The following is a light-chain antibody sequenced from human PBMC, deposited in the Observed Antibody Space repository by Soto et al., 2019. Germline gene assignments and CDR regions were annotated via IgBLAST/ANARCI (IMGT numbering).Light chain of an antibody. Sequence: VMTQSPGTRSVSPGGAATLSCRARQRVSSHLAWYQQKPGQAPRLLIYAASTRATGIPVRFSGSGSETEFTLTIRSLQSEDSALYYCHQYNNWPWTFGQGTKVDIK. J-gene: IGKJ1*01. V-gene: IGKV3-15*01. CDR2: AAS. CDR3: HQYNNWPWT. CDR1: QRVSSH.